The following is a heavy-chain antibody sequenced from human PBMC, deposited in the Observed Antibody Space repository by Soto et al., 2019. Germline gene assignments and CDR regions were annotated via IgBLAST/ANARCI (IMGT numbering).Heavy chain of an antibody. CDR1: GYTFTGYY. CDR3: AGSPAYTPIGLDY. J-gene: IGHJ4*02. Sequence: ASVKVSCKASGYTFTGYYMHWVRQAPGQGLEWMGWINPNSGGTNYAQKFQGRVTMTRDTSISTAYMELSRLRSDDTAVYYCAGSPAYTPIGLDYWGQGTLVTVSS. D-gene: IGHD1-20*01. CDR2: INPNSGGT. V-gene: IGHV1-2*02.